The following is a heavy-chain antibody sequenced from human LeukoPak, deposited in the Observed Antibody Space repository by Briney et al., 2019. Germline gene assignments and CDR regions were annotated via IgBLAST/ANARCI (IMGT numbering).Heavy chain of an antibody. CDR3: ARVPSGYKRGYYFDY. J-gene: IGHJ4*02. Sequence: ASVKVSCKASGYTFTSYDINWVRQATGQGLAWMGWMNPNSGNTGYAQKFQGRVTMTRNTSISTAYMELSSLRSEDTAVYYCARVPSGYKRGYYFDYWGQGTLVTVSS. V-gene: IGHV1-8*01. CDR1: GYTFTSYD. D-gene: IGHD5-24*01. CDR2: MNPNSGNT.